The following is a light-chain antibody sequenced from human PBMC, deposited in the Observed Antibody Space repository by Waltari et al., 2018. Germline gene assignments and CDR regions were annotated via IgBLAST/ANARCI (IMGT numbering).Light chain of an antibody. CDR3: QKYSSSPLT. V-gene: IGKV3-20*01. Sequence: VILTQSPATLSLSPWERATLSCRASQSVSTYLAWYHQKPGQAPRLLIYGASSRATGIPDRFSGSGSGTEFTLTISSLEPEDFGSYFCQKYSSSPLTFGGGTKVEIK. J-gene: IGKJ4*01. CDR1: QSVSTY. CDR2: GAS.